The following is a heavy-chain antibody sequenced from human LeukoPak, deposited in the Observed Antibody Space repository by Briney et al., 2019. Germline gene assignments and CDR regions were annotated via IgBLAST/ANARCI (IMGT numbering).Heavy chain of an antibody. CDR2: IYYTGST. J-gene: IGHJ4*02. D-gene: IGHD3-16*01. CDR3: ARHPGGENTQFDY. CDR1: GGSIRYYY. Sequence: PSETLSLTRTVSGGSIRYYYWILIRQPPGEGLEWIGYIYYTGSTNYNPSLKSRVTISIDTSKHQFSLKLRSVTDADTAVYYCARHPGGENTQFDYWGQGTLVTVSS. V-gene: IGHV4-59*08.